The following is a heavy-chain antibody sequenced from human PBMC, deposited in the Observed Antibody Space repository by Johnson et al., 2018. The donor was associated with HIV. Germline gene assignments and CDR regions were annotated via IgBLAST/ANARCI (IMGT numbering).Heavy chain of an antibody. CDR2: ISYDGSNE. V-gene: IGHV3-30*18. J-gene: IGHJ3*02. CDR3: AKDRAEVVVVHDALDM. Sequence: QVQLVESGGGVVQPGTSLRLSCAASGFTFGIYGMHWVRQAPGKGLEWVALISYDGSNEYYGDPVKGRFSISRDNSKKKLYLQMNSVRPEDTAGYYCAKDRAEVVVVHDALDMWGQGTMVTVSS. CDR1: GFTFGIYG. D-gene: IGHD3-22*01.